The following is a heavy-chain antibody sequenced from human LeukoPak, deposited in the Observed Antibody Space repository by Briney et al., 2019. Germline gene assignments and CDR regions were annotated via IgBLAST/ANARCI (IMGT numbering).Heavy chain of an antibody. D-gene: IGHD3-10*01. CDR1: GFTFDDYA. Sequence: GGSLRLSCAASGFTFDDYAVHWVRQPAGKGLEWVSLISWDGGSTYYAESVKGRFTISRDNSKNSLYLQMNSLRAEDTALYYCAKVAMVRGVINRYYYYGMDVWGKGTTVTVSS. J-gene: IGHJ6*04. V-gene: IGHV3-43D*04. CDR2: ISWDGGST. CDR3: AKVAMVRGVINRYYYYGMDV.